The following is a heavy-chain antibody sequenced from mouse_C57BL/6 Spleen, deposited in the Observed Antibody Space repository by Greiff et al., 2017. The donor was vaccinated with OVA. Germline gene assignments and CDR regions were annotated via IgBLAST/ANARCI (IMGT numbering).Heavy chain of an antibody. Sequence: EVQLQESEGGLVQPGSSMKLSCTASGFTFSDYYMAWVRQVPEKGLEWVANINYDGSSTYYLDSLKSRFIISRDNAKNILYLQMSSLKSEDTATYYCARDLDYWGQGTTLTVSS. CDR1: GFTFSDYY. CDR2: INYDGSST. V-gene: IGHV5-16*01. CDR3: ARDLDY. J-gene: IGHJ2*01.